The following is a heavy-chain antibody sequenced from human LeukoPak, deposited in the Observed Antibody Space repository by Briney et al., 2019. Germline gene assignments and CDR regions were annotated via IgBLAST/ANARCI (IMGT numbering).Heavy chain of an antibody. Sequence: GESLKISCKGSGYSFTSYWISWVRQMPGKGLEWMGGIDPSDSYTNNSPSFQGHVTFSGDKSISTAYLQWSSLKASDTAMYYCARQVYCSSTSCYDAFDIWGQGTMVTVS. CDR3: ARQVYCSSTSCYDAFDI. D-gene: IGHD2-2*01. CDR1: GYSFTSYW. V-gene: IGHV5-10-1*01. CDR2: IDPSDSYT. J-gene: IGHJ3*02.